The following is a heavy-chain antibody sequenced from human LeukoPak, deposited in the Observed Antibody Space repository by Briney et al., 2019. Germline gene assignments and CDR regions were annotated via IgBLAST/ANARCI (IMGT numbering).Heavy chain of an antibody. CDR3: ARDSTGYWYFDL. CDR2: FYSGGDT. Sequence: GGSLRLSCAASGFTVSSNYMSWVRQAPGKGLEWVSVFYSGGDTHYADSVKGRFTISRDNSKNTLYLQMNSLRAEDTAVYYCARDSTGYWYFDLWGRGTQVSVSS. J-gene: IGHJ2*01. D-gene: IGHD3-3*02. CDR1: GFTVSSNY. V-gene: IGHV3-53*01.